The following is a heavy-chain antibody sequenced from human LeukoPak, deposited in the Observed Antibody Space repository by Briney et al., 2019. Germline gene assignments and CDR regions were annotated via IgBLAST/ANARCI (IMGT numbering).Heavy chain of an antibody. Sequence: RGSLRLSCAASGFTFSSYGMSWVRQAPGKGLEWVSAISGSGGSTYYADSVKGRFTISRDNSKNTLYLQMNSLRAEDTAVYYCAKQQLATWLLFGYWGQGTLVTVSS. CDR3: AKQQLATWLLFGY. D-gene: IGHD6-13*01. J-gene: IGHJ4*02. CDR1: GFTFSSYG. CDR2: ISGSGGST. V-gene: IGHV3-23*01.